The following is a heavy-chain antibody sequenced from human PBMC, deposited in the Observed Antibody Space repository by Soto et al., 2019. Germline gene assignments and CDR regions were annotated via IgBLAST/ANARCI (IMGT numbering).Heavy chain of an antibody. CDR3: ARPDGPGIVGATVYFDY. CDR2: INPNSGGT. J-gene: IGHJ4*02. Sequence: QVQLVQSGAEVKKPGASVKVSCKASGYTFTGYYMHWVRQAPGQGLEWMGWINPNSGGTNYAQKFQGWVTMTRDTSISTAYMELSRLRSDDTAVYYCARPDGPGIVGATVYFDYWGQGTLVTVSS. CDR1: GYTFTGYY. D-gene: IGHD1-26*01. V-gene: IGHV1-2*04.